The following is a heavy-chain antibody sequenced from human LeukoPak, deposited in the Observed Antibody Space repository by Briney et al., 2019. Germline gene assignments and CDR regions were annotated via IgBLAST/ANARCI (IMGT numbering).Heavy chain of an antibody. D-gene: IGHD5-12*01. CDR3: ARDGTNVDIVATGDVCFDY. CDR1: GGSISSGGYY. Sequence: SETLSLTCTVSGGSISSGGYYWSWIRQHPGKGLEWIGYIYYSGSTYYNPSLKSRVTISVDTSKNQFSLKLSSVTAADTAVYYCARDGTNVDIVATGDVCFDYWGQGTLVTVSS. CDR2: IYYSGST. J-gene: IGHJ4*02. V-gene: IGHV4-31*03.